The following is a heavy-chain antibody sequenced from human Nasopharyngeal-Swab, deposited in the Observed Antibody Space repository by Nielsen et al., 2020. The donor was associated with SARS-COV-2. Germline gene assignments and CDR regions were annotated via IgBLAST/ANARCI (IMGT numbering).Heavy chain of an antibody. Sequence: ASVKVSCKASGYTFTGYDINWVRQATGQGLEWMGWMNPNSGNTGYAQKFQGRVTMTRNTSISTAYMELSSLRSEDTAVYYCARAPTNYYYYYMDVWGKGTTVTVSS. D-gene: IGHD5-24*01. CDR2: MNPNSGNT. V-gene: IGHV1-8*01. CDR3: ARAPTNYYYYYMDV. CDR1: GYTFTGYD. J-gene: IGHJ6*03.